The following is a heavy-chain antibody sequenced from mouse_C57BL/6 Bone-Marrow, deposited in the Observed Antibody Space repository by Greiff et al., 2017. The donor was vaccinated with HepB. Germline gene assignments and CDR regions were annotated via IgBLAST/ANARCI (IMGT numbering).Heavy chain of an antibody. V-gene: IGHV1-69*01. D-gene: IGHD2-5*01. J-gene: IGHJ3*01. CDR3: AYYSNYEAY. CDR2: IDPSDSYT. Sequence: QVQLQQSGAELVMPGASVKLSCKASGYTFTSYWMHWVKQRPGQGLEWIGEIDPSDSYTNYNQKFKGKSTLTVDKSSSTAYMQLSSLTSEDSAVYYCAYYSNYEAYWGQGTLVTVSA. CDR1: GYTFTSYW.